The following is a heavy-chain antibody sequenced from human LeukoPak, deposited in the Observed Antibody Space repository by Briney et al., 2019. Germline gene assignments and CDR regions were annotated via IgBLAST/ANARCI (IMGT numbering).Heavy chain of an antibody. CDR3: ARDHLSRIAALDY. V-gene: IGHV3-21*01. CDR1: GFTFSSYS. Sequence: GGSLRLSCAASGFTFSSYSMNWVRQAPGKGLEWVSSISSSSSYIYYADSVKGRFTISRDNAKNSLYLQMNSLRAEDTAVYYCARDHLSRIAALDYWGQGTLVTVSS. J-gene: IGHJ4*02. CDR2: ISSSSSYI. D-gene: IGHD6-6*01.